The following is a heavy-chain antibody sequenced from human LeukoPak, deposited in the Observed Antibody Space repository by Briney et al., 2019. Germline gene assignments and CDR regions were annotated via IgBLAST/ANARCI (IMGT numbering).Heavy chain of an antibody. CDR1: GYTFTSYY. CDR3: ARDGKPRIAAAVGVGPQTSYYFDY. J-gene: IGHJ4*02. D-gene: IGHD6-13*01. Sequence: ASVKVSCKASGYTFTSYYMHWVRQAPGQGLEWMGIINPSGGSTSYAQKFQGRVTMTRDTSTSTVYMELSSLRSEDTAVYYCARDGKPRIAAAVGVGPQTSYYFDYWGQGTLDTVSS. V-gene: IGHV1-46*01. CDR2: INPSGGST.